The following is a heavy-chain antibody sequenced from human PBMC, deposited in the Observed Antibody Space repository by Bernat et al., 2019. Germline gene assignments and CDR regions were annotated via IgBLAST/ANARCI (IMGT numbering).Heavy chain of an antibody. CDR1: GFSLTTPGVG. V-gene: IGHV2-5*02. CDR2: IYWDDDK. Sequence: QITLKESGPTLLKPTQTLTLTCTFSGFSLTTPGVGVGWIRQPPGKALEWLALIYWDDDKYYSPSLKRRLSITKDTSKNQVVLTVTNIDYLDTATYYCARRPVAVVGKPPPIWFDPWGQGTLVTVSS. J-gene: IGHJ5*02. CDR3: ARRPVAVVGKPPPIWFDP. D-gene: IGHD3-3*01.